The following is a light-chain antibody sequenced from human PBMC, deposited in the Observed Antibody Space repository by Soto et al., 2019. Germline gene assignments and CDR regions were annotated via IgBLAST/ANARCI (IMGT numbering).Light chain of an antibody. CDR1: SSDIGAYNY. CDR3: SSYTAISAFYV. CDR2: DVS. V-gene: IGLV2-14*03. Sequence: QPVLTQPASVSGSPGQSITISCTGTSSDIGAYNYVSWYQHHPDTAPQLMIYDVSNRPSGVSNRFSGSKSGNTASLTISGLQADDEADYYCSSYTAISAFYVFGTGTKLTVL. J-gene: IGLJ1*01.